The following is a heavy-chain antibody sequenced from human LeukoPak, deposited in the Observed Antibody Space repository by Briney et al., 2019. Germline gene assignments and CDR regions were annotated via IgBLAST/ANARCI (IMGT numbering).Heavy chain of an antibody. J-gene: IGHJ4*02. Sequence: TGGSLRLSCGASGFTFDDYWMSWVRQAPGQGLEWVANINQDGSEKYYLDSAKGRFTISRDNARNSLYLQVNSLRAEDTAVYYCARGGTSGYSSTRHFWGGNYYFDYWGQGSLVTVSS. CDR2: INQDGSEK. V-gene: IGHV3-7*01. D-gene: IGHD2-2*01. CDR3: ARGGTSGYSSTRHFWGGNYYFDY. CDR1: GFTFDDYW.